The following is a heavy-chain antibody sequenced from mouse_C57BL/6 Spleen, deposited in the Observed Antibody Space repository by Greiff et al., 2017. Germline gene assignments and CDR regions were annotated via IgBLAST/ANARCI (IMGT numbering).Heavy chain of an antibody. V-gene: IGHV1-53*01. CDR3: AREVAPPYAMDY. CDR1: GYTFTSYW. J-gene: IGHJ4*01. Sequence: QVQLQQPGTELVTPGASVKLSCKASGYTFTSYWMHWVKQRPGQGLEWIGNINPSNGGTNYNEKFKSKATLTVDKSSSTAYMQLSSLTSEDTAVYYCAREVAPPYAMDYWGQGTSVTVSS. CDR2: INPSNGGT. D-gene: IGHD1-1*02.